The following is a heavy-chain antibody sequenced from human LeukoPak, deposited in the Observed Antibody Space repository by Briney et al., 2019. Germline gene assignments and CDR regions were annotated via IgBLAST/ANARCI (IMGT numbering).Heavy chain of an antibody. CDR1: GFSVSSNY. D-gene: IGHD6-13*01. V-gene: IGHV3-66*04. J-gene: IGHJ4*02. CDR2: IYSDGST. CDR3: ARLRSTSWFYFDQ. Sequence: GGSLRLSCAASGFSVSSNYMSWVRQAPGKGLEWASIIYSDGSTLYADSVKGRFTISRDNSNNTLYLQTSSLRAEDTAVYYCARLRSTSWFYFDQWGQGTLVTVSS.